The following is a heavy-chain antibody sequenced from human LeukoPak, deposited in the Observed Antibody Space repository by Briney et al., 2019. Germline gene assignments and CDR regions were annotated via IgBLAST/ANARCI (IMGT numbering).Heavy chain of an antibody. J-gene: IGHJ4*02. CDR1: GSTFSSAW. CDR3: ITLIWSSRTSWYADY. CDR2: IKSKTDGGTT. V-gene: IGHV3-15*01. D-gene: IGHD2-2*01. Sequence: GGSLRLSCAASGSTFSSAWMSWVRQAPGKGLEWVGRIKSKTDGGTTDYAAPVKGRFTISRDGSKDTLYLQMNSLRTEDTAVYYCITLIWSSRTSWYADYWGQGTLVTV.